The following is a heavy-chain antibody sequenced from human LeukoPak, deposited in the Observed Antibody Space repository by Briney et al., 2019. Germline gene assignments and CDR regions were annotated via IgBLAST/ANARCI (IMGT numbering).Heavy chain of an antibody. Sequence: GGSLRLSCAASGFTFSDYGMHWVRQAPGKGLEWVIFIYSDGSNKYSIDSVKGRFTISRDNSENTLYLEMNSLRAEDTAVYYCARETLTTGLFDFWGQGTLVTVSS. V-gene: IGHV3-33*01. CDR2: IYSDGSNK. CDR1: GFTFSDYG. J-gene: IGHJ4*02. CDR3: ARETLTTGLFDF. D-gene: IGHD4/OR15-4a*01.